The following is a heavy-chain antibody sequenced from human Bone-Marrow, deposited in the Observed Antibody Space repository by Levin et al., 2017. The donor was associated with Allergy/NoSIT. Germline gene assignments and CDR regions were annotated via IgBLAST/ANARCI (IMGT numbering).Heavy chain of an antibody. CDR2: ISHDGSDK. CDR3: ARPKGRGIAVQDEYFQH. D-gene: IGHD6-19*01. V-gene: IGHV3-30-3*01. J-gene: IGHJ1*01. Sequence: GESLKISCTASGFTFSTYAMHCVRQAPGKGLEWVAVISHDGSDKDYADSVKGRFTISRDNSKNTLYLQMNTPRAEDTAVYYCARPKGRGIAVQDEYFQHWGQGTVVTVSS. CDR1: GFTFSTYA.